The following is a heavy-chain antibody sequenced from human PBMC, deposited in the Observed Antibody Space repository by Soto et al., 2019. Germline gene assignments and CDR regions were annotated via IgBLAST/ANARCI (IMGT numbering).Heavy chain of an antibody. Sequence: QVQLVQSGAEVKKPGASVRVSCKTSGYTFINYGITWVRQAPGQGLEWMGWLSAYNGDTRSSEKLQDRFSMTTDTSTNTVYMDLRSLTSDDTAVYYCARWSAIVGGAEAFDVWGEETMVIVSS. CDR3: ARWSAIVGGAEAFDV. V-gene: IGHV1-18*01. CDR2: LSAYNGDT. CDR1: GYTFINYG. D-gene: IGHD1-26*01. J-gene: IGHJ3*01.